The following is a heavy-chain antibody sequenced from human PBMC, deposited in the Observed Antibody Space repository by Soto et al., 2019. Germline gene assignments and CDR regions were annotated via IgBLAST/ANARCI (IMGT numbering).Heavy chain of an antibody. CDR1: GGSISSGGYY. J-gene: IGHJ4*02. Sequence: SETLSLTCTVSGGSISSGGYYWSWIRQHPGKGLEWIGYIYYSGSTYYNPSLKSRVTISVDTSKNQFSLKLSSVTAADTAVYYCARGPNTAMVTFDYWGQGTLVTVSS. CDR3: ARGPNTAMVTFDY. V-gene: IGHV4-31*03. CDR2: IYYSGST. D-gene: IGHD5-18*01.